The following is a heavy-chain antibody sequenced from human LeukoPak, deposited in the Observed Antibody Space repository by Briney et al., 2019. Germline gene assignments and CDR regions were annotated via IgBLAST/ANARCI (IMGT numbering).Heavy chain of an antibody. CDR1: GFTFGTYD. CDR3: AGDRTGTPIL. J-gene: IGHJ4*02. Sequence: GGSLRLSCAASGFTFGTYDMYWIRQAPGKGLECVSSISRGGGAYTYYADSVKSRFTISRDNAKNSLYLQMNSLRAEDTAVYYCAGDRTGTPILWGQGTLVTVSS. CDR2: ISRGGGAYT. V-gene: IGHV3-21*01. D-gene: IGHD1-1*01.